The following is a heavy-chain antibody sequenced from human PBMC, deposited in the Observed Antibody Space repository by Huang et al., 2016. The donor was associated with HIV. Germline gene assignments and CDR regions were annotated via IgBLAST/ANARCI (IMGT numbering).Heavy chain of an antibody. V-gene: IGHV1-18*01. D-gene: IGHD5-18*01. CDR2: ISVYNGNT. Sequence: QVQLVQSGAEVKKPGASVKVSCKASGYTFSSFGISWVRQAPGQGVEWVGWISVYNGNTKFAQKFQGRLTMTTDTSTSTAYMELGSLRSDDTAVYYCARGGGIQLWLLGYYYMDVWGNGTTVTVSS. CDR3: ARGGGIQLWLLGYYYMDV. CDR1: GYTFSSFG. J-gene: IGHJ6*03.